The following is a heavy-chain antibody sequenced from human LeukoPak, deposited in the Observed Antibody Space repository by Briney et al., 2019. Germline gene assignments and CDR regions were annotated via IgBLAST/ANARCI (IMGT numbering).Heavy chain of an antibody. D-gene: IGHD4-17*01. CDR3: ARNHDIGDGDP. J-gene: IGHJ5*02. CDR1: VCIFNINA. CDR2: INPMLGTS. V-gene: IGHV1-69*01. Sequence: GSSVKVSFKASVCIFNINAITWVRQAPGQGLDWMGGINPMLGTSNYAQKFQDRLTIPAHESATNGYMELRSLKSEVTAVYYCARNHDIGDGDPSGQGTLVIVSS.